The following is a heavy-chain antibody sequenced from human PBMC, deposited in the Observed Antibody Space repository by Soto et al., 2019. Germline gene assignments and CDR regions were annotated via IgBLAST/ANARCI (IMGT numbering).Heavy chain of an antibody. CDR1: GYRFTSYW. Sequence: GESLKISCKGFGYRFTSYWIGWVRQMPGKGLEWMGIIYPGDSDTRYSPSFQGQVTISADKSISTAYLQWSSLKASDTAMYYCAGGGVRGVITRTRDYYGMDVWGQGTTVTVSS. CDR3: AGGGVRGVITRTRDYYGMDV. V-gene: IGHV5-51*01. J-gene: IGHJ6*02. CDR2: IYPGDSDT. D-gene: IGHD3-10*01.